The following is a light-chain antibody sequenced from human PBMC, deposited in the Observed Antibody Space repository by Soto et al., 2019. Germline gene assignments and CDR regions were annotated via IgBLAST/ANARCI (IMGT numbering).Light chain of an antibody. V-gene: IGKV1-16*01. CDR3: QQYDSYPIT. J-gene: IGKJ5*01. CDR2: GTS. Sequence: DIHLTHSPSLLSASVVYRVTITFRASHDISTYLAWYQQKPEKAPKSLIYGTSNLESGVPSRFSGSGSGTDYTLAISSLQPEDFATYYCQQYDSYPITFGQGTRLEIK. CDR1: HDISTY.